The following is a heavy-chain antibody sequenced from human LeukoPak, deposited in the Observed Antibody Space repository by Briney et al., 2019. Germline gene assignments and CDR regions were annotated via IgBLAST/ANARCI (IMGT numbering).Heavy chain of an antibody. CDR1: GFTFSSYS. D-gene: IGHD4-17*01. J-gene: IGHJ6*03. V-gene: IGHV3-48*01. CDR2: ISSSSSTI. CDR3: ARAPTVTTFYYYYMDV. Sequence: GGSLRLSCAASGFTFSSYSMNWVRQAPGKGLEWVSYISSSSSTIYYTDSVKGRFTISRDNAKNSLYLQMNSLRAEDTAVYYCARAPTVTTFYYYYMDVWGKGTTVTVSS.